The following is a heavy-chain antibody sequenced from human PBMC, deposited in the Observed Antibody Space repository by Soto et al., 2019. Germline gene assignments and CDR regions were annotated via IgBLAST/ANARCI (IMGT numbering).Heavy chain of an antibody. Sequence: GGSLRLSCAASGFTFSSYGMHWVRQAPGKGLEWVAVIWYDGSNKYYADSVKGRFTISRDNSKNTLYLQMNSLGAEDTAVYYCARGGYNWAPYYMDVWGKGTTVSVSS. CDR1: GFTFSSYG. V-gene: IGHV3-33*01. CDR3: ARGGYNWAPYYMDV. D-gene: IGHD1-20*01. CDR2: IWYDGSNK. J-gene: IGHJ6*03.